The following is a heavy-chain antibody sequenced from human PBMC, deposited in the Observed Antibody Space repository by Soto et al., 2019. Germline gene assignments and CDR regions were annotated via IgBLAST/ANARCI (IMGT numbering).Heavy chain of an antibody. CDR1: GGSISSGDYY. CDR3: ARATIVLVPAAMVSHWFDP. J-gene: IGHJ5*02. D-gene: IGHD2-2*01. V-gene: IGHV4-30-4*01. CDR2: TYYSGST. Sequence: SETLSLTCTVSGGSISSGDYYWSWIRQPPGEGLEWIGYTYYSGSTYYNPSLKSRVTISVDTSKNQFSLKLSSVTAADTAVYYCARATIVLVPAAMVSHWFDPWGQGTLVTVSS.